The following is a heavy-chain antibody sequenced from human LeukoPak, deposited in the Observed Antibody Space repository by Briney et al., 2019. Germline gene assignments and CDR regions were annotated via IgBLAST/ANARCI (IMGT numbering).Heavy chain of an antibody. D-gene: IGHD5-18*01. CDR3: AGNTIPPQLIDY. CDR1: GFNFRLHA. Sequence: GRSLRLSCPGTGFNFRLHAMNWVRQAPEKGLEWVSYIDSDSSDILYADSVRGRFTISRYIAKNSLYMQMNSLRAEDTAVYFCAGNTIPPQLIDYWRQGTRVGVSS. V-gene: IGHV3-21*05. CDR2: IDSDSSDI. J-gene: IGHJ4*02.